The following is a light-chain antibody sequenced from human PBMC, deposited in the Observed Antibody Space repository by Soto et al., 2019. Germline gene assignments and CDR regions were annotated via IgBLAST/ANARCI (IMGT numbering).Light chain of an antibody. CDR2: EVS. J-gene: IGLJ2*01. V-gene: IGLV2-8*01. CDR3: SSYAGSNNFVV. Sequence: QCVLTQPPSASGSPGQSVTISCTGTSSDVGGYNYVSWYQQHPGKAPKLMIYEVSKRPSGVPDRFSGSKSANTASLTVSGLQAEDEADYYCSSYAGSNNFVVFGGGTKVTVL. CDR1: SSDVGGYNY.